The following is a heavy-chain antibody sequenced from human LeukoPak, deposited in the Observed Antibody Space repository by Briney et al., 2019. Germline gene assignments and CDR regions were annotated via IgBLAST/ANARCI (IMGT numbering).Heavy chain of an antibody. CDR1: GFTFNNYA. CDR3: AKDLNSDSTSPFDY. D-gene: IGHD3-22*01. V-gene: IGHV3-23*01. CDR2: ISGSGGKT. J-gene: IGHJ4*02. Sequence: GRSLRLACAASGFTFNNYAMSWVRQAPGKGLEWVSAISGSGGKTYYADSVKGRFTISRDNSKNMLYLQMDSLRAEDTAVYKCAKDLNSDSTSPFDYWGQGTLVTVSS.